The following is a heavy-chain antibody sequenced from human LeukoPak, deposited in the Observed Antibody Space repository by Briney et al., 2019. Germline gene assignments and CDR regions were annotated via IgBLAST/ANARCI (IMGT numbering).Heavy chain of an antibody. CDR1: SGSLSGYS. J-gene: IGHJ6*03. V-gene: IGHV4-34*01. D-gene: IGHD3-10*01. CDR2: LHESRRT. CDR3: ARRPGGYYYYMDV. Sequence: ETLTLTCAVYSGSLSGYSWSWIRQSPGKELEWIGELHESRRTDYNPSLKSRVSILRDTSKNQFSLKMTSVTAADTAVYYCARRPGGYYYYMDVWGKGTTVTVSS.